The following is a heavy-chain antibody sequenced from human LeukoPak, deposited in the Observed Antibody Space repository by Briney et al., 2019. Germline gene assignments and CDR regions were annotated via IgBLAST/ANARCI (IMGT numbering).Heavy chain of an antibody. CDR1: GFTFSDYS. Sequence: PGRSLSLSCAASGFTFSDYSMNWVRQAPGKGLEWVSSISSSSSYIYYADSVKGRFTISRDNAKNSPYLQMNSLRAEDTAVYYCATYPGYSQMSDYWGQGTLVTVSS. V-gene: IGHV3-21*01. CDR3: ATYPGYSQMSDY. J-gene: IGHJ4*02. CDR2: ISSSSSYI. D-gene: IGHD6-13*01.